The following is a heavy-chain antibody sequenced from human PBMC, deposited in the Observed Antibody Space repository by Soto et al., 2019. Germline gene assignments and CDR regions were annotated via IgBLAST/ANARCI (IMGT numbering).Heavy chain of an antibody. CDR1: GFTFSSYA. CDR2: ISGSGGST. V-gene: IGHV3-23*01. Sequence: GGSLRLSCAASGFTFSSYAMSWVRQAPGKGLEWVSAISGSGGSTYYADSVKGRFTISRDNSKNTLYLQMNSLRAEDTAVYYCAKDLRVATIGVPYFDYWGQGTLVTVSS. D-gene: IGHD5-12*01. J-gene: IGHJ4*02. CDR3: AKDLRVATIGVPYFDY.